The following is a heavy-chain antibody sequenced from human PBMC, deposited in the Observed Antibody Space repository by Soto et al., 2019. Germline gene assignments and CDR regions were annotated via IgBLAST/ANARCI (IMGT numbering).Heavy chain of an antibody. J-gene: IGHJ4*02. CDR1: GYTFTSYG. CDR2: INAGNGNT. D-gene: IGHD3-9*01. V-gene: IGHV1-3*01. CDR3: ARARAGWLRYFDWLSPFDY. Sequence: GASVKVSCKASGYTFTSYGISWVRQAPGQGLEWMGWINAGNGNTKYSQKFQGRVTITRDTSASTAYMELSSLRSEDTAVYYCARARAGWLRYFDWLSPFDYWGQGTLVTVSS.